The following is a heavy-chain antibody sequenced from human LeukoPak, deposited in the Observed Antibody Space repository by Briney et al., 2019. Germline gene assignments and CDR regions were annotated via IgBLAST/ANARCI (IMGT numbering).Heavy chain of an antibody. CDR1: GGSISSDSYY. V-gene: IGHV4-61*02. Sequence: SETLSLTCAVSGGSISSDSYYWSWIRQPAGKGLEWIGRIYTSGSTDYNLSLKSRVTISLAASKNQFSLKLSSVTAADTAVYYCAGGAVPPAIQFFQHWGQGTLVTVAS. CDR3: AGGAVPPAIQFFQH. D-gene: IGHD2-2*02. CDR2: IYTSGST. J-gene: IGHJ1*01.